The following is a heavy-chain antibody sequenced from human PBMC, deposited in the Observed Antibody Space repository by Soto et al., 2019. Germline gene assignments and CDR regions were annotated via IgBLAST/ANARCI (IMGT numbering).Heavy chain of an antibody. D-gene: IGHD1-26*01. V-gene: IGHV3-21*04. Sequence: PGGSLRLSCAASGFTFSSYSMNWVRQAPGKGLEWVSSISSISSYIYYADSVKGRFTISRDNAKNSLYLQMNSLRAEDTAVYFCAKDFSSGTYSYYYYGMDVWGQGTTVTVSS. CDR1: GFTFSSYS. J-gene: IGHJ6*02. CDR2: ISSISSYI. CDR3: AKDFSSGTYSYYYYGMDV.